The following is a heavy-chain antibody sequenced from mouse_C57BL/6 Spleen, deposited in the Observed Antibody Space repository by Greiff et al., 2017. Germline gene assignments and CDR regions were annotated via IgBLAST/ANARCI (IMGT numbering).Heavy chain of an antibody. CDR3: AVYYDYDEGFDY. CDR2: IDPSDSET. V-gene: IGHV1-52*01. D-gene: IGHD2-4*01. CDR1: GYTFTSYW. J-gene: IGHJ2*01. Sequence: QVQLQQPGAELVRPGSSVKLSCKASGYTFTSYWMPWVKQRPIQGLDWIGNIDPSDSETHYNQKFKDKATLAVDKSSSAAYMQLSSLTSEDSAVYYCAVYYDYDEGFDYWGQGTTLTVSS.